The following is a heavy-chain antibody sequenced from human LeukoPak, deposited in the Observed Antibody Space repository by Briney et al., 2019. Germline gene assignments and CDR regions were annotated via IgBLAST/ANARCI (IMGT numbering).Heavy chain of an antibody. J-gene: IGHJ5*02. CDR1: GFTFSNYA. D-gene: IGHD5-12*01. V-gene: IGHV3-30-3*01. Sequence: PGRSLRLSCAASGFTFSNYAMHWVRQAPGKGLEWVALMSYDGSSKYYADSVKGRFTISRDNSKNTLYLQMNSLRAEDTAVYYCARGILATTFYNWFDPWGQGTLVTVSS. CDR3: ARGILATTFYNWFDP. CDR2: MSYDGSSK.